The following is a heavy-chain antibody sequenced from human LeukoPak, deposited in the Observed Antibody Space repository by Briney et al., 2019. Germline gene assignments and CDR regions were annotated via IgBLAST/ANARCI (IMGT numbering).Heavy chain of an antibody. CDR2: IYSSGST. Sequence: SETLSLTCTVSGGSISSYYWSWIRQPPGKGLEWIGYIYSSGSTNYNPSLKSRVTISVDTSKNQFSLKLTSVTAADTAIYYCARRDGRFDYWGQGTLVTVSS. CDR3: ARRDGRFDY. CDR1: GGSISSYY. V-gene: IGHV4-59*01. J-gene: IGHJ4*02.